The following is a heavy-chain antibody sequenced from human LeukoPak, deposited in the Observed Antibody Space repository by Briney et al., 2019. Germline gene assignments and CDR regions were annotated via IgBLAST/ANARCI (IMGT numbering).Heavy chain of an antibody. D-gene: IGHD1-1*01. V-gene: IGHV3-7*04. CDR1: GFTFSNYW. Sequence: PGGSLRLSCAASGFTFSNYWMTWIRQAPGKGLEWVANIKEDGSDKYYVDSLKGRFTISRDNAKNSLCLQMNSLRAEDTAVYYCAREGTGSFDYWGQGTLVTVSS. CDR3: AREGTGSFDY. J-gene: IGHJ4*02. CDR2: IKEDGSDK.